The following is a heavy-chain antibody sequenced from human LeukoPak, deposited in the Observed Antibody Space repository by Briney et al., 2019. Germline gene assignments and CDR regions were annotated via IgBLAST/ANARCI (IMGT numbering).Heavy chain of an antibody. CDR1: GGTFSSYA. V-gene: IGHV1-69*06. Sequence: SVKVSCKTSGGTFSSYAISWVRQAPGQGLEWMGGIIPIFGTTNYAPKFQGRVTMTEDTSTDTAYMELSSLRSEDTAVYYCATGGKDYYDSSGSINTGYWGQGTLVTVSS. J-gene: IGHJ4*02. CDR3: ATGGKDYYDSSGSINTGY. D-gene: IGHD3-22*01. CDR2: IIPIFGTT.